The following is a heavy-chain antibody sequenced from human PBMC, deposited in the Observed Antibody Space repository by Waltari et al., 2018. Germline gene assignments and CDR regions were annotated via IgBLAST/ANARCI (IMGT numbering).Heavy chain of an antibody. J-gene: IGHJ4*02. CDR3: VRQRSADFWSGYFDL. CDR2: VYYNGYK. V-gene: IGHV4-39*01. Sequence: QAQLQELGPGQVKPSETLSFRCAVPGDSISTPPFYWGWVRQPPGKGLEWVGSVYYNGYKFYNPSLKSRLTLSMDTSNNHFSLSLTSVTAADTAIYYCVRQRSADFWSGYFDLWGQGTLVTVSS. D-gene: IGHD3-3*01. CDR1: GDSISTPPFY.